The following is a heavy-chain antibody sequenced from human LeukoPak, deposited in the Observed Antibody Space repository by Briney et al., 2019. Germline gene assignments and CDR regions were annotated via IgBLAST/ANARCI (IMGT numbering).Heavy chain of an antibody. V-gene: IGHV3-48*03. CDR1: GFIFSNYE. CDR2: ISGSGTTI. D-gene: IGHD1-26*01. Sequence: PGGSLRLSCAASGFIFSNYEMNWVRQAPGKGLEWVSYISGSGTTIYYGESVKGRFTVSRDNAKNSLYLQMNSLRAEDTAVYYCARDPPTGGAFEYWGQGTLVTVSS. J-gene: IGHJ4*02. CDR3: ARDPPTGGAFEY.